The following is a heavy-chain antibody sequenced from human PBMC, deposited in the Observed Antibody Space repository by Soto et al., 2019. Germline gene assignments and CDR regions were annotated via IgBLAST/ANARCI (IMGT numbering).Heavy chain of an antibody. Sequence: EVQLLESGGGLVQPGGSLRLSCAASGFTFSSYAMSWVRQAPGKGLEWVSAISGSGGSTYYADSVKGRFTISRDNSKNTLYLQMNSLRAEDTAVYYCSNRGYGGNSNWFDPWGQGTLVTVSS. J-gene: IGHJ5*02. V-gene: IGHV3-23*01. CDR2: ISGSGGST. CDR3: SNRGYGGNSNWFDP. D-gene: IGHD2-15*01. CDR1: GFTFSSYA.